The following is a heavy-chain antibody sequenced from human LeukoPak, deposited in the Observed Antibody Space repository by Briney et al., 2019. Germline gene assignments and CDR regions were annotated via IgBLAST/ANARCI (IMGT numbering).Heavy chain of an antibody. CDR3: ARGKYYYDSSGYYHFDY. CDR2: INHSGST. CDR1: GGSFSGYY. D-gene: IGHD3-22*01. Sequence: SETLSLTCAVYGGSFSGYYWSWIRQPPGKGLEWIGEINHSGSTNYNPSLKSRVTISVDTSKNQFSLKLSSVTAADTAVYYCARGKYYYDSSGYYHFDYWGQGTLVTVSS. J-gene: IGHJ4*02. V-gene: IGHV4-34*01.